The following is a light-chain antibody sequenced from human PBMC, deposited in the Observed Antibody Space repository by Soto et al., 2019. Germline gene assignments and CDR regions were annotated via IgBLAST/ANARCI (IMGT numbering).Light chain of an antibody. V-gene: IGLV2-11*01. CDR3: CSFAGTYTFEL. CDR1: SSDIGGYNY. J-gene: IGLJ3*02. Sequence: QSALTQPRSVSGSPGQSVTISCTGTSSDIGGYNYVSWYQQHPGKAPKLMIYDVTKRPSGVPDRFSGSKSGNTASLTISSRQAEDEADYYCCSFAGTYTFELFGGGTKLTVL. CDR2: DVT.